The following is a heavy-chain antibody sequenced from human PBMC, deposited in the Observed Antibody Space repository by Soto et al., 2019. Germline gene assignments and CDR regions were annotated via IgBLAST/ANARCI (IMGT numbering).Heavy chain of an antibody. CDR2: ISYSGST. J-gene: IGHJ6*02. V-gene: IGHV4-59*01. Sequence: PSETLSLTCTVSGVSISTYYWSWLRLPPGKGLEWIGYISYSGSTNYNPSLKNRVTMSVDTSKNQFSLKLSSVTAADTAVYYCARRLMIREVITQGMDVWGQGTTVTVSS. D-gene: IGHD3-10*01. CDR1: GVSISTYY. CDR3: ARRLMIREVITQGMDV.